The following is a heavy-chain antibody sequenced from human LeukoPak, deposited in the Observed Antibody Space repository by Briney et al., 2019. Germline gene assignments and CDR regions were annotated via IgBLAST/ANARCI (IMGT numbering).Heavy chain of an antibody. CDR3: ARDYCSSTSCYMGY. Sequence: ASVKVPCKASGGTFSSYAISWVRQAPGQGLEWMGGIIPIFGTANYAQKFQGRVTITTDESTSTAYMELSSLRSEDTAVYYCARDYCSSTSCYMGYWGQGTLVTVSS. CDR1: GGTFSSYA. D-gene: IGHD2-2*02. CDR2: IIPIFGTA. V-gene: IGHV1-69*05. J-gene: IGHJ4*02.